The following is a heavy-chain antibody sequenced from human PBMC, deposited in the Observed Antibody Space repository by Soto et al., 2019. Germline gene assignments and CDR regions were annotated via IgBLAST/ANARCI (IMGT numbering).Heavy chain of an antibody. J-gene: IGHJ4*02. CDR1: GFTFSDYG. D-gene: IGHD6-25*01. Sequence: QVQLVESGGDVVQPGRSLRLSCVTSGFTFSDYGFHWFRQAPGKGLEWVALIWYDGSKTYYADFVKGRFTISRDYSKNTLYLQMNSLRADDTAVYCCARDLGSTNYYFDSWGLGTLVIVSS. V-gene: IGHV3-33*01. CDR2: IWYDGSKT. CDR3: ARDLGSTNYYFDS.